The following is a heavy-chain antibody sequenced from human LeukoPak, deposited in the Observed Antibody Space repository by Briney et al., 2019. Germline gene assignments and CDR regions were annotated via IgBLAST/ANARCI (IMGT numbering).Heavy chain of an antibody. Sequence: PSETLSLTCTVSGGSISSYYWSWIRQPAGKGLEWIGRIYTSGSTNYNPSLKSRVTMSVVTSKNQFSLKLSSVTAADTAVYYCARGGENSLMTTLRRHATFDYWGQGTLVTVSS. CDR3: ARGGENSLMTTLRRHATFDY. D-gene: IGHD4-17*01. J-gene: IGHJ4*02. V-gene: IGHV4-4*07. CDR1: GGSISSYY. CDR2: IYTSGST.